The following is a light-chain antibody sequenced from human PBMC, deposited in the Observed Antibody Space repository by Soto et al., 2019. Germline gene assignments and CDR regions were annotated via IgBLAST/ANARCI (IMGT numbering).Light chain of an antibody. V-gene: IGLV1-44*01. CDR1: SSNIGINT. Sequence: QSVLTQPPSASGTPGQRVTISCSGSSSNIGINTINWYQQLPGTAPKLLIYSNSQRPSGVPDRFSGSKSGTSASLAISGLQSEDEADYYCAVWDDSLNGYVFGTGTKVTVL. CDR3: AVWDDSLNGYV. J-gene: IGLJ1*01. CDR2: SNS.